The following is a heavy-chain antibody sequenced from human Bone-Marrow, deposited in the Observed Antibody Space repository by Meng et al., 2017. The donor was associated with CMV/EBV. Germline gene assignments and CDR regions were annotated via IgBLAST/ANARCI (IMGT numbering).Heavy chain of an antibody. CDR3: AREARSSTSSDAFDI. Sequence: GGSLRLSCAASGFTFSSYSMNWVRPAPGKGLEWVSSISSSSSYIYYADSVKGRFTISRDNAKNSLYLQKNSLRAEDTAVYYCAREARSSTSSDAFDIWGQGTMVTVSS. CDR2: ISSSSSYI. CDR1: GFTFSSYS. J-gene: IGHJ3*02. D-gene: IGHD2-2*01. V-gene: IGHV3-21*01.